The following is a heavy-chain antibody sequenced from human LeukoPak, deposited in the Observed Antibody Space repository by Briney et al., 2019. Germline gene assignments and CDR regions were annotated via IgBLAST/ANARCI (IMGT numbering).Heavy chain of an antibody. CDR2: IRYDGSNK. CDR1: GFTFSNYA. V-gene: IGHV3-30*02. Sequence: GGSLRLSCAASGFTFSNYAMHWVRQAPGKGLEWVAFIRYDGSNKYYADSVKGRFTISRDNSKNTLNLQMNSLRAEDTAVYYCAKGGDGSWYFDYWGQGTLVTVSS. J-gene: IGHJ4*02. D-gene: IGHD2-21*01. CDR3: AKGGDGSWYFDY.